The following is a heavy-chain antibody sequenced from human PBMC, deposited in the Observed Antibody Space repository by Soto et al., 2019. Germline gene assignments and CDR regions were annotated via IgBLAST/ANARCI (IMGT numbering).Heavy chain of an antibody. CDR2: VNGDGSST. D-gene: IGHD2-8*01. CDR1: GYTFSSYW. J-gene: IGHJ4*02. CDR3: ARVMANLPRYFDY. Sequence: EVQLVESGGGLVQPGGSLRLSCAASGYTFSSYWMHWVRQAPGKGLVWVSRVNGDGSSTSYADPVKGRFTISRDNAKNTVHLQMDSLRAEDTAVYYCARVMANLPRYFDYWGQGTLVTVSS. V-gene: IGHV3-74*01.